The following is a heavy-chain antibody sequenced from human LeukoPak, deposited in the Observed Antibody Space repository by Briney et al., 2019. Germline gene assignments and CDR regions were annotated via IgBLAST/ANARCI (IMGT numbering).Heavy chain of an antibody. CDR2: IYYSGST. J-gene: IGHJ4*02. D-gene: IGHD6-13*01. CDR3: ARGYSSPNGANYFDY. Sequence: SETLSLTCTVSGGSISSSSYYWGWIRQPPGKGLEWIGSIYYSGSTYYNPSLKSRVTISVDTSKNQFSLKLSSVTAADTAVYYCARGYSSPNGANYFDYWGQGTLVTVSS. V-gene: IGHV4-39*07. CDR1: GGSISSSSYY.